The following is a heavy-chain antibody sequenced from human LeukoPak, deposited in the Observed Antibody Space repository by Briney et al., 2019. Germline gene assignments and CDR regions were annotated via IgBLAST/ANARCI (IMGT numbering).Heavy chain of an antibody. D-gene: IGHD3-10*01. V-gene: IGHV3-23*01. CDR1: GFTFSSYW. CDR2: IGGDGGDT. J-gene: IGHJ3*02. CDR3: AKDMISANGEYDAFDI. Sequence: PGGSLRLSCAASGFTFSSYWMHWVRQAPGKGLEWVSPIGGDGGDTYYADSVKGRFTISRDNSKNTLYLQMNSLRAEDTAIYYCAKDMISANGEYDAFDIWGQGTMVTVSS.